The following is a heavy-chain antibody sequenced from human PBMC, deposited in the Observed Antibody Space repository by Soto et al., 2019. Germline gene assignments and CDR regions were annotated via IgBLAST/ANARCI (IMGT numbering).Heavy chain of an antibody. CDR3: ARGLGTTGYGMDV. Sequence: LRLSCAASGFTFSSYSINWVRRAPGKGLEWVSSITSSGDYMYYADSVKGRFTISRDNAKDSLYLQMNSLRAEDTAVYYCARGLGTTGYGMDVWGQGTTVTVSS. CDR1: GFTFSSYS. V-gene: IGHV3-21*01. J-gene: IGHJ6*02. D-gene: IGHD1-26*01. CDR2: ITSSGDYM.